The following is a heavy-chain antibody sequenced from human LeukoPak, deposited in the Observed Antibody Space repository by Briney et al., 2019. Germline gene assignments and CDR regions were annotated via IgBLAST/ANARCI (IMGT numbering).Heavy chain of an antibody. CDR2: IYYSGST. V-gene: IGHV4-59*01. D-gene: IGHD6-19*01. J-gene: IGHJ4*02. Sequence: SETLSLTCTVSGGSISSYYWSWIRQPPGEGLEWIGYIYYSGSTNYNPSLKSRVTISVDRSKSLFSLKLSSVTAADTAVYYCARGGFDSGWYPLDYWGQGALVTVSS. CDR1: GGSISSYY. CDR3: ARGGFDSGWYPLDY.